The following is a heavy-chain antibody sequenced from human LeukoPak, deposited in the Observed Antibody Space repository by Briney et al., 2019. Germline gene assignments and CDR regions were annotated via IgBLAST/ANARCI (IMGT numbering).Heavy chain of an antibody. D-gene: IGHD6-13*01. J-gene: IGHJ5*02. V-gene: IGHV1-2*02. CDR3: ARGRVAAALFWFDP. CDR1: GYTFTGYY. CDR2: INPNNGGT. Sequence: ASVKVSCKASGYTFTGYYIHWVRQAPGQGVEWMGWINPNNGGTNYAQKFQGRVTMTRDTSISTAYMELSRLRYDDTAVYYCARGRVAAALFWFDPWGQGTLVTVSS.